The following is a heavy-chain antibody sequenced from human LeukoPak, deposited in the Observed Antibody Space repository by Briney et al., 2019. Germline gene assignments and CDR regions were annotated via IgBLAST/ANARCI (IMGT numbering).Heavy chain of an antibody. Sequence: SETLSLTCTVSGGSISSGGYYWSWIRQPPGKGLEWIGEVNHSGSTNYNPSLKSRVTISVDTSKNQFSLKLSSVTAADTAVYYCARGQAYEAQKCYFDYWGQGTLVTVSS. CDR3: ARGQAYEAQKCYFDY. V-gene: IGHV4-39*07. D-gene: IGHD5-12*01. CDR2: VNHSGST. CDR1: GGSISSGGYY. J-gene: IGHJ4*02.